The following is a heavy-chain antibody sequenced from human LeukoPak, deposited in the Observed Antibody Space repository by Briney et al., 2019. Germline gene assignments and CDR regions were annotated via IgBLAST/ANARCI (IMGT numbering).Heavy chain of an antibody. Sequence: ASVRVSCKTSGYTFSNFGISWVRQAPGQGLEWMGWISGNNDNPNYGQKFQGRFTVTTDSSTSTAHMELRNLTFDDTAVYYCARDGTSTDDYWGQGTLVTVSS. CDR3: ARDGTSTDDY. D-gene: IGHD2-2*01. J-gene: IGHJ4*02. V-gene: IGHV1-18*01. CDR1: GYTFSNFG. CDR2: ISGNNDNP.